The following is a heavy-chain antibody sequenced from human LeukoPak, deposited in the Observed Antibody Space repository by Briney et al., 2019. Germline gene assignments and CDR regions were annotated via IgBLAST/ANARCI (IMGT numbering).Heavy chain of an antibody. J-gene: IGHJ4*02. V-gene: IGHV1-2*02. Sequence: ASVKVSCRASGYTFTGYYMHWVRQAPGQGLEWMGWINPNSGGTNYAQKFQGRVTMTRDTSISTAYMELSRLRSDDTAAYYCANIAVAGRFDYWGQGTLVTVSS. CDR2: INPNSGGT. CDR3: ANIAVAGRFDY. D-gene: IGHD6-19*01. CDR1: GYTFTGYY.